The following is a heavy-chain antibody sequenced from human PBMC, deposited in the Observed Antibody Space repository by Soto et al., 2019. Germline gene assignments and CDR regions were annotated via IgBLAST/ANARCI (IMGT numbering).Heavy chain of an antibody. D-gene: IGHD3-10*01. J-gene: IGHJ4*02. CDR3: ASRIRAGYFDY. CDR1: GGTFSSYA. CDR2: VIPIFGTA. Sequence: SVKVSCKASGGTFSSYAISWVRQAPGQGLEWMGGVIPIFGTANYAQKFQGRVTITADESTSTAYMELSSLRSEDTAVYYCASRIRAGYFDYWGQGTLVTVSS. V-gene: IGHV1-69*13.